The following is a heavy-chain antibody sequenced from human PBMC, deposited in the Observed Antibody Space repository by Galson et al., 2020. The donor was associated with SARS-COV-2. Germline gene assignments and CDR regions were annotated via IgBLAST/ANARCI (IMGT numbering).Heavy chain of an antibody. CDR1: GDSISSGGYY. D-gene: IGHD3-10*01. V-gene: IGHV4-31*11. Sequence: ETSETLSLTCAVSGDSISSGGYYWSWVRQHPGKGLEWIGYIYYRGSIYYNPSLKSRVSISVDTSKNQFSLRLYSVTPADTAVYYCARDKPAAVRGVTPYGMDVWGQGTTVTVSS. CDR2: IYYRGSI. J-gene: IGHJ6*02. CDR3: ARDKPAAVRGVTPYGMDV.